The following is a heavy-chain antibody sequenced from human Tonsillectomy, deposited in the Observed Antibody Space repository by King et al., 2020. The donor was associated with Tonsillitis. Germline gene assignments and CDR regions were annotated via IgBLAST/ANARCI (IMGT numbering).Heavy chain of an antibody. V-gene: IGHV3-30*18. Sequence: VQLVESGGGVVQPGRSLRLSCAASGFTFSSYGMHWVRQAPGKGLEWVAVISYDGSNKYYADSVKGRFTISRDNSKNTLYLQMNSLRAEDTAVYYCAKGDSRSWYPNWFDPWGQGTLVTVSS. D-gene: IGHD6-13*01. CDR2: ISYDGSNK. CDR3: AKGDSRSWYPNWFDP. CDR1: GFTFSSYG. J-gene: IGHJ5*02.